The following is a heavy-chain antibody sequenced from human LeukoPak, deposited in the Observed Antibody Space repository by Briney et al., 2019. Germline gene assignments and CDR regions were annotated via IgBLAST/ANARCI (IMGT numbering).Heavy chain of an antibody. J-gene: IGHJ4*02. CDR3: ARGRGSCSGGTCYVDF. V-gene: IGHV3-48*01. D-gene: IGHD2-15*01. Sequence: GGSLRLSCAASGFTFSSYIMSWIRQAPGKGLEWLSYISNSGSTIYYADSVKGRFSISRDNAKNSLWLQMNSLRAEDTAVYYCARGRGSCSGGTCYVDFWGQGTLVTVSS. CDR1: GFTFSSYI. CDR2: ISNSGSTI.